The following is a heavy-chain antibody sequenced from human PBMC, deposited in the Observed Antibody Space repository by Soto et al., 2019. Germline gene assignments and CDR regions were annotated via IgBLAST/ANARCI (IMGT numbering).Heavy chain of an antibody. Sequence: GGSLRLSCAASGFTFSSYSMNWVRQAPGKGLEWVSSISSSSYIYYADSVKGRFTISRDNAKNSLYLQMNSLRAEDTAVYYCARSKTLEWLLYSGTFDYWGQGTLVTVS. D-gene: IGHD3-3*01. J-gene: IGHJ4*02. V-gene: IGHV3-21*01. CDR2: ISSSSYI. CDR3: ARSKTLEWLLYSGTFDY. CDR1: GFTFSSYS.